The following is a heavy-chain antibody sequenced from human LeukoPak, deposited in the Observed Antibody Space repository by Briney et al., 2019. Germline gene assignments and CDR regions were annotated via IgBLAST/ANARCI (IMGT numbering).Heavy chain of an antibody. D-gene: IGHD5-18*01. CDR1: GYTFTSYG. Sequence: GASVKVSCKASGYTFTSYGISWVRQAPGQGLEWMGIINPSGGSTSYAQKFQGRVTMTRDTSTSTVFMELSSLRSEDTAVYYCARGVDTTRGLWLYGMDVWGQGTTVTVSS. CDR3: ARGVDTTRGLWLYGMDV. V-gene: IGHV1-46*01. J-gene: IGHJ6*02. CDR2: INPSGGST.